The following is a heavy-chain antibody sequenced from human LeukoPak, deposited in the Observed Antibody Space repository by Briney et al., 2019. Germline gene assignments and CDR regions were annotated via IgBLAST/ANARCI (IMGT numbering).Heavy chain of an antibody. CDR1: GFTFSDYY. CDR2: ISSSGSTI. V-gene: IGHV3-11*04. Sequence: GGSLRLSCAASGFTFSDYYMSWIRQAPGKGLEWVSYISSSGSTIYYADSVKGRFTISRGNAKNSLYLQMNSLRAEDTAVYYCARAYCSSTSCYVGWFDPWGQGTLVTVSS. CDR3: ARAYCSSTSCYVGWFDP. J-gene: IGHJ5*02. D-gene: IGHD2-2*01.